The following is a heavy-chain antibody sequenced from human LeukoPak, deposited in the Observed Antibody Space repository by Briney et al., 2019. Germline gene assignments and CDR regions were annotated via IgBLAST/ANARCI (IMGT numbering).Heavy chain of an antibody. CDR2: INPSGGST. Sequence: ASVKGSCKASGYTFTSFGISWVRQAPGQGLEWMGIINPSGGSTSYAQKFQDRVTMTRDTSTSTVYMELSSLKSEDTAVYYCAREDVVLVDAVRYYYYGMDVWGQGTTVTVSS. CDR3: AREDVVLVDAVRYYYYGMDV. CDR1: GYTFTSFG. D-gene: IGHD2-8*01. V-gene: IGHV1-46*01. J-gene: IGHJ6*02.